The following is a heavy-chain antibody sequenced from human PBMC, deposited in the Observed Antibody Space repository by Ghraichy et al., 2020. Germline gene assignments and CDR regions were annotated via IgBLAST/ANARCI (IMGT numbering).Heavy chain of an antibody. Sequence: SETLSLTCTVSGDSLNNYYWSWIRQAPGKGLEWIGSIYHNGRTKYNPSLKSRVTMSVDTSKNQFSLSLTSVTAADTAVFYCARDQECRASSSGFDPWGQGTLVSVSP. CDR2: IYHNGRT. CDR3: ARDQECRASSSGFDP. CDR1: GDSLNNYY. V-gene: IGHV4-59*01. D-gene: IGHD2-2*01. J-gene: IGHJ5*02.